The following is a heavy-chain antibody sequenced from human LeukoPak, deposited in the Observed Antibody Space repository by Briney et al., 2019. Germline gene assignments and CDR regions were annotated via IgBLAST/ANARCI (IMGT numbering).Heavy chain of an antibody. V-gene: IGHV4-59*01. CDR2: IYYSGST. J-gene: IGHJ5*02. CDR3: ARLYGNWFDP. D-gene: IGHD2-8*01. CDR1: GGSISSYY. Sequence: KPSETLSLTCTVSGGSISSYYWSWIRQPPGKGLEWIGYIYYSGSTNYNPSLKSRVTISVDTSKNQFSLKLSSVTATDTAVYYCARLYGNWFDPWGQGTLVTVAS.